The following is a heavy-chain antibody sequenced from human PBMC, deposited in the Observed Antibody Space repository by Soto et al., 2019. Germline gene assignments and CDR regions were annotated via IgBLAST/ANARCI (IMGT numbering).Heavy chain of an antibody. CDR2: ISYDGSNK. CDR3: ARGPDPYYYYGMDV. J-gene: IGHJ6*02. Sequence: GGSLRLSCAASGFTFSSYGMHWVRQAPGKGLEWVAVISYDGSNKYYADSVKGRFTISRDNSKNTLYLQMNSLRAEDTAVYYCARGPDPYYYYGMDVWGQGTTVTVSS. CDR1: GFTFSSYG. D-gene: IGHD3-10*01. V-gene: IGHV3-30*03.